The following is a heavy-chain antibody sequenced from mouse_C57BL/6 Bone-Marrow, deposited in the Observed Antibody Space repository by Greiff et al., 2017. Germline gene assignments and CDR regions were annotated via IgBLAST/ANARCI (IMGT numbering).Heavy chain of an antibody. J-gene: IGHJ1*03. CDR2: ISGGGGNT. CDR1: GFTFSRYT. Sequence: EVQLVESGGGLVKPGGSLKLSCAASGFTFSRYTMSWVRQTPEKRLQWVAAISGGGGNTYYPASVQGRFTISRDNDKNILYLQMSSLRSEDTALYYCSRQVTTVLATKYFDVWGTGTTVTVSS. CDR3: SRQVTTVLATKYFDV. V-gene: IGHV5-9*01. D-gene: IGHD1-1*01.